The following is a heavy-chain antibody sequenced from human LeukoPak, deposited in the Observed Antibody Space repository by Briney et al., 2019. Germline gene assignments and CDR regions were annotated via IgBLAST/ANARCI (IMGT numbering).Heavy chain of an antibody. CDR1: GFTFSSYS. CDR3: ARDLKRRVYYDSSGSDDAFYI. J-gene: IGHJ3*02. Sequence: PGGSLRLSCAASGFTFSSYSMNWVRQAPGKGLEWVSSISSSSSYIYYADSVKGRFTISRDNAKNSLYLQMNSLRAEDTAVYYCARDLKRRVYYDSSGSDDAFYIWGQGTMVTVSS. V-gene: IGHV3-21*01. CDR2: ISSSSSYI. D-gene: IGHD3-22*01.